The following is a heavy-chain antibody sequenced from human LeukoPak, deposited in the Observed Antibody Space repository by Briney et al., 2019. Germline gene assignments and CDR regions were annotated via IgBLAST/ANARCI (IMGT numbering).Heavy chain of an antibody. D-gene: IGHD3-16*01. Sequence: GGSLRLSCAASGFTFTNYWMHWVRQVPGKELVWVARIDNGGSSTSYADSVKGRFTISRDNVDNTVFLEMNSLRVEDTAVHYCVGGYWYFDLWGRGTLVTVSS. J-gene: IGHJ2*01. CDR3: VGGYWYFDL. V-gene: IGHV3-74*01. CDR1: GFTFTNYW. CDR2: IDNGGSST.